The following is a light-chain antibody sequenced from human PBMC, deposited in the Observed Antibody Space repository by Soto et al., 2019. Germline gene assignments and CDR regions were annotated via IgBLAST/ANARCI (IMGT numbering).Light chain of an antibody. CDR3: PQSYSVPHT. J-gene: IGKJ2*01. V-gene: IGKV1-39*01. CDR2: AAS. Sequence: DIQMTQSPSSLSASVGDSVTITCRASQNIFSFLGWYQHKPGKAPELLIYAASSLRSGVPSRFSGRGSGTDFALTISNLHPADSATFYCPQSYSVPHTFGQGTKLEIQ. CDR1: QNIFSF.